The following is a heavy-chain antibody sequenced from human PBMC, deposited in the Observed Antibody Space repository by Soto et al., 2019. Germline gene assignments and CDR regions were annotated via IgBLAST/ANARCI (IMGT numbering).Heavy chain of an antibody. J-gene: IGHJ1*01. Sequence: QVQLVESGGGVVQPGRSLRLSCAASGFTFSSFPMHWVRQAPGKGLEWVAVISYDGSEKYYADFVKGRFTISRDSSKNTLYLQMNSLRAEDTAVYYCARDSDWGQGTLVTVSS. CDR2: ISYDGSEK. CDR3: ARDSD. CDR1: GFTFSSFP. V-gene: IGHV3-30-3*01.